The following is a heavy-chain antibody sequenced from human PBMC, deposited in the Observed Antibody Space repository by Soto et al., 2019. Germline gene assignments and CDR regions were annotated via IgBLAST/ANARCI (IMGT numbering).Heavy chain of an antibody. CDR1: GFTFSRHA. Sequence: LRLSCAASGFTFSRHAIHWVRLTPGRGLEWVLAISRDGSYIYYTDSVKGRFTVSRDNSKNTVFVQMNRLIPDDTALYFCARTRNGGVADSFDSWGQGTRVTVSS. J-gene: IGHJ5*01. D-gene: IGHD3-3*01. V-gene: IGHV3-30*04. CDR2: ISRDGSYI. CDR3: ARTRNGGVADSFDS.